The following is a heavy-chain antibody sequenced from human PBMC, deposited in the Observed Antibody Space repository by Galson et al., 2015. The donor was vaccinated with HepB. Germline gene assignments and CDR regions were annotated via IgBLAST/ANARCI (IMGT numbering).Heavy chain of an antibody. D-gene: IGHD2-2*02. J-gene: IGHJ5*02. CDR3: ACDPDLSFFFSSTSCYNDWFDP. V-gene: IGHV3-7*01. CDR1: GFTFSSHW. Sequence: SLRLSCPAHGFTFSSHWTSWARQAPWKGLEWVANIKQEGSEKYYVDSVKGRFTISRDNAKYSLYLQMNRLRAEEEAVDYCACDPDLSFFFSSTSCYNDWFDPWGKGTLVTVSS. CDR2: IKQEGSEK.